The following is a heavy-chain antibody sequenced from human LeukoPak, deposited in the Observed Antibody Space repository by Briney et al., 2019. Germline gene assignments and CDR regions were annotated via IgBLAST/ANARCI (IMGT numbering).Heavy chain of an antibody. Sequence: SETLSLTCAVYGGSFSGYYWSWIRQPPGKGLEWIGEINHSGSTNYNPSLKSRVTISVHTSKNQFSLKLGSVTAADTAVYYCARVSPDYWGQGTLVTVSS. V-gene: IGHV4-34*01. CDR3: ARVSPDY. CDR2: INHSGST. CDR1: GGSFSGYY. J-gene: IGHJ4*02.